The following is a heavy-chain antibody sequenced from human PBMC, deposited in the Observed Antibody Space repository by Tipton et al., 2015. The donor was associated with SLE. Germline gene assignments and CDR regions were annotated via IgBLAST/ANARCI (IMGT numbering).Heavy chain of an antibody. D-gene: IGHD3-22*01. Sequence: PGLVKPSQTPSLTCAISGDSVSTNSAAWTWIRQSPSRGLEWLGRTYYRSKWYSDYAVSVKSRITINPDTSKNQFSLQLNSVTPEYTAVYYCAKVWGTDSRGVDYWGQGTLVTVSS. CDR2: TYYRSKWYS. CDR3: AKVWGTDSRGVDY. V-gene: IGHV6-1*01. J-gene: IGHJ4*02. CDR1: GDSVSTNSAA.